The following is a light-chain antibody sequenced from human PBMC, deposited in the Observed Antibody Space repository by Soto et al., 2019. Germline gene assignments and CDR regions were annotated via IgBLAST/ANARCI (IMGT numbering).Light chain of an antibody. CDR1: QSIGSSF. Sequence: EIVLTQSPGTLSLSPGEGAALSCRASQSIGSSFLAWYQQKPGQAPRLLIYGASSRATGIPDRFSGSGSGTDITLTISRLEPEDFAVYYCQQYDSSPYTFGQGTKLEIK. V-gene: IGKV3-20*01. CDR3: QQYDSSPYT. CDR2: GAS. J-gene: IGKJ2*01.